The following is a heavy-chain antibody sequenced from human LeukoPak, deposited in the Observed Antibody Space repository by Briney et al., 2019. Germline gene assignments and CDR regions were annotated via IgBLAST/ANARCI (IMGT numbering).Heavy chain of an antibody. D-gene: IGHD4-17*01. J-gene: IGHJ3*02. CDR3: TRDKVTVTTGDTNGFDI. V-gene: IGHV3-49*04. CDR2: IRRKAYGGTK. Sequence: QAGGSLRLSCSASGFTFGDYAMSWVRQAPGKGLEWVASIRRKAYGGTKQYAASVKGRLTISRDDSKSVAYLQMNSLKTEDTAIYYCTRDKVTVTTGDTNGFDIWGQGTMVTVSS. CDR1: GFTFGDYA.